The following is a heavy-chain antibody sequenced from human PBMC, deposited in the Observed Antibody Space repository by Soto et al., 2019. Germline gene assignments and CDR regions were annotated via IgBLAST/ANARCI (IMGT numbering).Heavy chain of an antibody. Sequence: SETLSLTCAVSDFSIRSGYYWGWIRQPPGKGLEWIGSISHTGTTYYNPSLKSRVTVSLDTSKNQFSLRLSSVTAADTAVYYCARERGCSSWEDYWGQGTLVTVSS. CDR3: ARERGCSSWEDY. CDR2: ISHTGTT. CDR1: DFSIRSGYY. V-gene: IGHV4-38-2*02. J-gene: IGHJ4*02. D-gene: IGHD6-13*01.